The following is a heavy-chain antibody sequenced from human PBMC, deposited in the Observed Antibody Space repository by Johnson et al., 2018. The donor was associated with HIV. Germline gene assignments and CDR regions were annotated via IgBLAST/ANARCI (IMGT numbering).Heavy chain of an antibody. CDR2: FSFDGGSI. CDR3: ARDQYDRGDGAFDI. V-gene: IGHV3-43D*03. CDR1: LFTFDDYA. J-gene: IGHJ3*02. Sequence: VQLVESGGVVVQPGGTLRLSCAASLFTFDDYALHWVRQGPGMGLEWVSLFSFDGGSIYCADSVKGRFTLSRDNSKNSLYLQMNTLRPEDTAVYYCARDQYDRGDGAFDIWGQGTMVTDSS. D-gene: IGHD5-24*01.